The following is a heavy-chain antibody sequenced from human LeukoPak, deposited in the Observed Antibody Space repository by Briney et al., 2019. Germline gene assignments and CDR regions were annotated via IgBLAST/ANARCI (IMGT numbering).Heavy chain of an antibody. CDR2: LSYTGKT. J-gene: IGHJ4*02. D-gene: IGHD2/OR15-2a*01. V-gene: IGHV4-59*01. CDR1: GFTFSSFS. Sequence: KPGGSLRLSCAASGFTFSSFSMNWIRQRPGKGLEWIGCLSYTGKTDYNPSLKSRVSISLGSSNNHFSLKLTSVTAADTAVYYCSEGYFEPFDHWGQGILVTVSS. CDR3: SEGYFEPFDH.